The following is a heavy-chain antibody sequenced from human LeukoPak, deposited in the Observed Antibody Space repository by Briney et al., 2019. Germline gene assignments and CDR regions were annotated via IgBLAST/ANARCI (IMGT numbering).Heavy chain of an antibody. CDR2: IYTSGST. J-gene: IGHJ6*03. Sequence: SETLSLTCTVSGGFISSGSYYWSWIRQPAGKGLEWIGRIYTSGSTNYNPSLKSRVTISVDTSKNQFSLKLSSVTAADTAVYYCARVGGSGSKYYYYYYMDVWGKGTTVTISS. V-gene: IGHV4-61*02. CDR1: GGFISSGSYY. D-gene: IGHD3-10*01. CDR3: ARVGGSGSKYYYYYYMDV.